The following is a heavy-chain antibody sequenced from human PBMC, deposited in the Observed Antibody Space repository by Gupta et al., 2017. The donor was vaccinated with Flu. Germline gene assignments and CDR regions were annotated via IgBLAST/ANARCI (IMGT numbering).Heavy chain of an antibody. CDR2: ISSNGGST. D-gene: IGHD6-13*01. Sequence: EVQLVESGGGLVQPGGSLRLSCSASGFPFSSYAMHWVRQAPGKGLEYVSAISSNGGSTYYADSVKGRFTISRDNSKNTLYLQMSSLRAEDTAVYYCVKEIERLYSNPYDAFDIWGQGTMVTVSS. CDR1: GFPFSSYA. J-gene: IGHJ3*02. V-gene: IGHV3-64D*06. CDR3: VKEIERLYSNPYDAFDI.